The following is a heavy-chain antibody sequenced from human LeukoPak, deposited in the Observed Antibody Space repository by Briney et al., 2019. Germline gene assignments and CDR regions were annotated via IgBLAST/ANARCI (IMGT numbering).Heavy chain of an antibody. Sequence: ASVKVSCKASGYTFTSYYMHWVRQAPGQGLEWMGIINPSGGSTSYAQKFQGRVTMARDTSTSTVYMELSSLGSEDTAVYYCARDAYNPYYYYGMDVWGQGTTVTVSS. D-gene: IGHD1-1*01. V-gene: IGHV1-46*01. J-gene: IGHJ6*02. CDR2: INPSGGST. CDR3: ARDAYNPYYYYGMDV. CDR1: GYTFTSYY.